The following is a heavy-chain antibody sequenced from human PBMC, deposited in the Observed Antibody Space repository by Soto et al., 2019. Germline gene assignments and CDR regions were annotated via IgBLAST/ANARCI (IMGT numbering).Heavy chain of an antibody. V-gene: IGHV3-48*03. J-gene: IGHJ4*02. D-gene: IGHD2-2*02. CDR2: ISSSGSTI. CDR3: ARDRGCSSTSCYNALDY. Sequence: EVQLVESGGGLVQPGGSLRLSCAASGFIFSSYEMNWVRQAPGKGLEWVSYISSSGSTIYYADSVKGRFTISRDNAKNSLYLQMNSLRAEDTAVYYCARDRGCSSTSCYNALDYWGQGTLVTVSS. CDR1: GFIFSSYE.